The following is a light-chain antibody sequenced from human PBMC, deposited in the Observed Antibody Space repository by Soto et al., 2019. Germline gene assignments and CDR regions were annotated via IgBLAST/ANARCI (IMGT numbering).Light chain of an antibody. V-gene: IGKV1-39*01. CDR2: AAS. Sequence: DMQMTQSPATLSASVVDRASLTCRASQSVRKALARYQQKPRPAPKRLITAASSLQSGVPSRFSGSGSGTDFTLTISSLQPEDFATYSCQQCYSTAITFGQGTRLEI. CDR1: QSVRKA. J-gene: IGKJ5*01. CDR3: QQCYSTAIT.